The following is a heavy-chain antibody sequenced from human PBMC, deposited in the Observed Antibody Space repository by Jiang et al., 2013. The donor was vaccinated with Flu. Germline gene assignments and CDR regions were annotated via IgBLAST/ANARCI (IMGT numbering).Heavy chain of an antibody. CDR3: ARETLSASYGSGMTIDP. J-gene: IGHJ5*02. CDR2: IYYSGST. D-gene: IGHD3-10*01. Sequence: GSGLVKPSETLSLTCTVSGGSISSGGYYWSWIRQHPGKGLEWIGYIYYSGSTYYNPSLKSLVTISVDTSKNQFSLKLSSVTAADTAVYYCARETLSASYGSGMTIDPWGQGTLVTVSS. CDR1: GGSISSGGYY. V-gene: IGHV4-31*01.